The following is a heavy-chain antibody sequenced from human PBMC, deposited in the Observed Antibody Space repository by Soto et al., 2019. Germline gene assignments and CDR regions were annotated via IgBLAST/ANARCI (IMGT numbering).Heavy chain of an antibody. CDR2: ISSGSDTI. V-gene: IGHV3-48*02. Sequence: EVQLVESGGGLVQPGGSLRLSCVASGFTLSSYSMNWVRQAPGKGLEWISYISSGSDTIYYADSVKGRFTVSRANAKNSLYLQMNSLRDEDTAVYYCARPGEGVLFYYALDVWGQGTTVTVSS. CDR3: ARPGEGVLFYYALDV. CDR1: GFTLSSYS. J-gene: IGHJ6*02. D-gene: IGHD3-16*01.